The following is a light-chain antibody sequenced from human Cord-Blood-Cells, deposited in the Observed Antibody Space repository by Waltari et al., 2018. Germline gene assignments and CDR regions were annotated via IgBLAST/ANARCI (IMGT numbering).Light chain of an antibody. Sequence: QSVLTQPPSASGPPGQRAPISCSGLCSNLGSNTVTWYQQLPGTAPKLLIYSNNPRPSGVPDRFSGSKSGTSASLAISGLQSEDEADYYCAAWDDSLNGPVFGGGTQLTVL. CDR1: CSNLGSNT. CDR2: SNN. J-gene: IGLJ7*01. CDR3: AAWDDSLNGPV. V-gene: IGLV1-44*01.